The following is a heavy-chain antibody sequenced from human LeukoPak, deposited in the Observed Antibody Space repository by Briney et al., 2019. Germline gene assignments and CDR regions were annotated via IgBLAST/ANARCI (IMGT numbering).Heavy chain of an antibody. CDR2: VSDTGKT. CDR1: GASLSSYY. J-gene: IGHJ5*02. CDR3: ATGYYEPFAT. V-gene: IGHV4-59*01. Sequence: SETLSLTCSVSGASLSSYYWDWLRQSPGKGLEWIGDVSDTGKTDSNPSLKSRVTISLDMSKKPFSLRLRSVTAADSAVYYCATGYYEPFATWGPGILVTVSS. D-gene: IGHD3-22*01.